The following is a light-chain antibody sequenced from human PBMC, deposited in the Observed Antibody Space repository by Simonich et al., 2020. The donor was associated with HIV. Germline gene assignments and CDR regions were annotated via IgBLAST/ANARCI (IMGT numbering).Light chain of an antibody. V-gene: IGKV4-1*01. CDR3: QQYYNTPS. J-gene: IGKJ1*01. CDR1: QSVLYSSNNKNY. Sequence: DIVMTQSPDSLAVSLGERATINCKSSQSVLYSSNNKNYLAWYQQKPGQPPTLLIYWASTRESGVPDRFSGSGSGTDFTLTISSLQAEDVAVYYCQQYYNTPSFGQGTKVEVK. CDR2: WAS.